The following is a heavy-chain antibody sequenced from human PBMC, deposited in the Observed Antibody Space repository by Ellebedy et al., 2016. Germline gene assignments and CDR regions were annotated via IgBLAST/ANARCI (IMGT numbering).Heavy chain of an antibody. CDR2: ISAYNGNT. CDR3: ARDGYNYVYYYYYYGMDV. V-gene: IGHV1-18*04. D-gene: IGHD5-24*01. CDR1: GYTFTSYG. J-gene: IGHJ6*02. Sequence: ASVKVSCKASGYTFTSYGISWVRQAPGQGLEWMGWISAYNGNTNYAQKLQGRVTMTTDTSTSTAYMELRSLRFDDTAVYYCARDGYNYVYYYYYYGMDVWGQGTTVTVSS.